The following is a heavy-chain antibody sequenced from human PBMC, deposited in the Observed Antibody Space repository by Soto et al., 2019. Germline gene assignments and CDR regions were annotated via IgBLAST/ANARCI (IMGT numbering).Heavy chain of an antibody. CDR1: GFTFNSYS. Sequence: PGGSLRLSCAASGFTFNSYSVNWVRQAPGKGLEWVASISSGSVYTDFADSVKGRFTISRDDVTNSVSLQMDSLRVEDTGIYYCARYDAFKAFDLRGQGTMVTVSS. CDR3: ARYDAFKAFDL. J-gene: IGHJ3*01. CDR2: ISSGSVYT. D-gene: IGHD1-1*01. V-gene: IGHV3-21*01.